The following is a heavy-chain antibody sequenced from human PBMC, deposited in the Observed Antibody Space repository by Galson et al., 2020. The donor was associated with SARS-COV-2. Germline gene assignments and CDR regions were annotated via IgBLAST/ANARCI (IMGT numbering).Heavy chain of an antibody. V-gene: IGHV3-30*18. J-gene: IGHJ6*02. D-gene: IGHD6-13*01. CDR3: AKVEWQQQLVPFPDAGYYYGMDV. CDR1: GFTFSSYG. CDR2: ISYDGSNK. Sequence: GGSLRLSCAASGFTFSSYGMHWVRQAPGKGLEWVAVISYDGSNKYYADSVKGRFTISRDNSKNTLYLQMNSLRAEDTAVYYCAKVEWQQQLVPFPDAGYYYGMDVWGQGTTVTVYS.